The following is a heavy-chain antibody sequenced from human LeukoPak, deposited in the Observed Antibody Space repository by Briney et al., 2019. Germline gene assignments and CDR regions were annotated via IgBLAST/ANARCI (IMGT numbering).Heavy chain of an antibody. V-gene: IGHV1-18*01. CDR3: AREHRGYDSSGYYSFDY. CDR1: GYTFTSYG. D-gene: IGHD3-22*01. Sequence: ASVKVSCKASGYTFTSYGISWVRQAPGQGLEWMGWISSYNGNTNYAQKLQGRVTMTTDTSTSTAYMELRSLRSDDTAVYYCAREHRGYDSSGYYSFDYWGQGTLVTVSS. J-gene: IGHJ4*02. CDR2: ISSYNGNT.